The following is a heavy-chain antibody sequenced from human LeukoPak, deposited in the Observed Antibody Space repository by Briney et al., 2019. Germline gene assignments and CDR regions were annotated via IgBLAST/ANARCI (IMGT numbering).Heavy chain of an antibody. CDR3: AGGRLVATSKAVAIDY. V-gene: IGHV3-74*01. D-gene: IGHD5-12*01. J-gene: IGHJ4*02. CDR2: INERGSST. CDR1: GFTFSNSW. Sequence: QPGGSLRLSCAASGFTFSNSWLHWVRQAPGKGLVWVSRINERGSSTSYADSVKGRFTISRDNAKNTLYLQMNNLRADDTAVYCCAGGRLVATSKAVAIDYWGQGTLVTVSS.